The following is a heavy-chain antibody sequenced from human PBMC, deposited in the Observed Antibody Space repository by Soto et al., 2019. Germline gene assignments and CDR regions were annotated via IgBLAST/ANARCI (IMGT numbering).Heavy chain of an antibody. V-gene: IGHV4-39*02. Sequence: SETLSLTCTVSGGSISSSSYYWGWIRQPPGKGLEWIGSIYYSGSTYYNPSLKSRVTISVDTSKNQSSLKLSSVTAADTAVYYCAREEVVVAAAYYYYYGMDVWGQGTTVTVSS. D-gene: IGHD2-15*01. J-gene: IGHJ6*02. CDR3: AREEVVVAAAYYYYYGMDV. CDR2: IYYSGST. CDR1: GGSISSSSYY.